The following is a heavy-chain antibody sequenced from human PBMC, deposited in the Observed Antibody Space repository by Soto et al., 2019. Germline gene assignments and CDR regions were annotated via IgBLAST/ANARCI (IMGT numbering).Heavy chain of an antibody. Sequence: QVQLVESGGGVVQPGRSLRLSCAASEFTFSCYGMHWVRQAPGKGLEWVAVISYDGSNKYYADSVKGRFTISRDNSKNTLYLQMNSLRAKDTAVYYCANDNGDSFDYWGQGTLVTVSS. CDR3: ANDNGDSFDY. CDR2: ISYDGSNK. CDR1: EFTFSCYG. D-gene: IGHD4-17*01. J-gene: IGHJ4*02. V-gene: IGHV3-30*18.